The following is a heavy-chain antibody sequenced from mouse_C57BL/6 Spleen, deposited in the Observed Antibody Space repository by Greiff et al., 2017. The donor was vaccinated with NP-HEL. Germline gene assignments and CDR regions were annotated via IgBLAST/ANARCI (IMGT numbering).Heavy chain of an antibody. CDR2: IDPENGDT. CDR1: GFNIKDDY. V-gene: IGHV14-4*01. J-gene: IGHJ3*01. Sequence: VQLKESGAELVRPGASVKLSCTASGFNIKDDYMHWVKQRPEQGLEWIGWIDPENGDTEYASKFQGKATITADTSSNTAYLQLSSLTSEDTAVYYCTTGPRGFAYWGQGTLVTVSA. CDR3: TTGPRGFAY.